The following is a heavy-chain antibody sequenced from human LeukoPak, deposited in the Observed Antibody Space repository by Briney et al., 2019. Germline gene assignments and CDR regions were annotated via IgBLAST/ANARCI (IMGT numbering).Heavy chain of an antibody. CDR3: ARDTVATTFDY. CDR2: IKQDGSDK. J-gene: IGHJ4*02. CDR1: GFTFSNYW. D-gene: IGHD4-17*01. Sequence: PGGSLRLSCAASGFTFSNYWMSWVRQAPGKGLEWVANIKQDGSDKHYVDSVKGRFTISRDNAKNSLYLQMNSLRAEDTAVYYCARDTVATTFDYWGQGTVVTVSS. V-gene: IGHV3-7*04.